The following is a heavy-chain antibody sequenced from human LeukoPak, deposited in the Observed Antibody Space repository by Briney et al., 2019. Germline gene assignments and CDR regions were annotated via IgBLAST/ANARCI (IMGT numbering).Heavy chain of an antibody. CDR2: IYYSGNT. Sequence: SETLSLTCTVSGGSISSYYWSWLRQPPGKGLEWIGYIYYSGNTNYNASLKSRVTIVVDTSKTQFSLKVSSVTAADTAVYYCARDRYGGNSGEFDYWGQGTLVTVSS. CDR3: ARDRYGGNSGEFDY. D-gene: IGHD4-23*01. V-gene: IGHV4-59*01. CDR1: GGSISSYY. J-gene: IGHJ4*02.